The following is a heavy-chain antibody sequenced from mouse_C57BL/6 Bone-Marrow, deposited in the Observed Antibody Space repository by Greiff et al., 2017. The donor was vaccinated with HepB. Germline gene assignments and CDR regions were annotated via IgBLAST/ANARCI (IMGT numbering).Heavy chain of an antibody. V-gene: IGHV1-64*01. J-gene: IGHJ2*01. CDR3: TRREIYAYAHSY. D-gene: IGHD2-2*01. Sequence: VQLQQPGAELVKPGASVKLSCKASGYTFTSYWMHWVKQRPGQGLEWIGMIHPTSGSTNYNEKFKSKATLTVDKSSSTAYMQLSSLTSEDTAVYYCTRREIYAYAHSYWGQGTTVTVSS. CDR1: GYTFTSYW. CDR2: IHPTSGST.